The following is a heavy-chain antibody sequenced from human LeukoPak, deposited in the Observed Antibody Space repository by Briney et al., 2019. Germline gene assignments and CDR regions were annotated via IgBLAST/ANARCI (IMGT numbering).Heavy chain of an antibody. J-gene: IGHJ4*02. D-gene: IGHD2-2*03. CDR2: IKQDGSEK. V-gene: IGHV3-7*01. CDR1: GFTFSSYG. Sequence: GGSLRLSCAASGFTFSSYGMHWVRQAPGKGLEWVANIKQDGSEKYYVDSVKGRFTISRDNAKNSLYLQMNSLRAEDTAVYYCARDGFLDLVLIPAATFDFWGQGTLVTVSS. CDR3: ARDGFLDLVLIPAATFDF.